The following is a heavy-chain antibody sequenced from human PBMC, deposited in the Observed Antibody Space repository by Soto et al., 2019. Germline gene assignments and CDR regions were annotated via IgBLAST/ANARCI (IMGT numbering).Heavy chain of an antibody. CDR1: GFTFSDYY. D-gene: IGHD3-3*01. CDR3: SSWRRYYYGMDV. V-gene: IGHV3-11*01. J-gene: IGHJ6*02. Sequence: PGGSLRLSCAASGFTFSDYYMSWIRQAPGKGLGWVSYISSSGSTIYYADSVKGRFTISRDNAKNSLYLQMNSLRAEDTAAYYCSSWRRYYYGMDVWGQGTTVTVSS. CDR2: ISSSGSTI.